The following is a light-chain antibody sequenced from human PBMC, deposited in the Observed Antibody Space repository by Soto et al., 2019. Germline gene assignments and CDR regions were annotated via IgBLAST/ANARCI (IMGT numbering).Light chain of an antibody. Sequence: EIVMTQSPATLSVSPGERATLSCRASQSVSSNLAWYQQKPGQAPRLLIYGASIRATGIPARFSGSGSGTEFTLTISSLQSEDFAVYYCQPYNNWPQTFGQGTKLEIK. CDR2: GAS. CDR3: QPYNNWPQT. V-gene: IGKV3D-15*01. J-gene: IGKJ2*01. CDR1: QSVSSN.